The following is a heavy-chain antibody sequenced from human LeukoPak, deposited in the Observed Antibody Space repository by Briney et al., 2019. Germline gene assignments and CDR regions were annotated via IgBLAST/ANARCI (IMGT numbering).Heavy chain of an antibody. CDR1: GFTVSSNY. CDR2: IYSGGST. Sequence: GGSLRLSCAASGFTVSSNYMSWVRQAPGKGLEWVSVIYSGGSTYYADSVKGRFTISRDNSKNTLYLQVNSLRAEDTAVYYCVREARESGGFDYWGQGTLVTVSS. D-gene: IGHD5-24*01. CDR3: VREARESGGFDY. V-gene: IGHV3-53*01. J-gene: IGHJ4*02.